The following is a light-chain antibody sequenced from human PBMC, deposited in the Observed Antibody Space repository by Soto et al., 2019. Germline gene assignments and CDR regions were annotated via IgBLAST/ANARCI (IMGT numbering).Light chain of an antibody. Sequence: QAVVTQSPSASASLGASVKLTCTLSSGHSTYAIAWHQQQPEKGARFLMRVNNDGSHIKGDGIPDRFSGSSSGAERDLTISSLQSEDDADYYCQTWGTGMVFGGGTKLTVL. CDR3: QTWGTGMV. CDR1: SGHSTYA. V-gene: IGLV4-69*01. CDR2: VNNDGSH. J-gene: IGLJ2*01.